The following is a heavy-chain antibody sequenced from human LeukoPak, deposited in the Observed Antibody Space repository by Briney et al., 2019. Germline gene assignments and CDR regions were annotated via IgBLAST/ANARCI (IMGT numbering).Heavy chain of an antibody. D-gene: IGHD5-12*01. CDR2: IIPIFGTA. V-gene: IGHV1-69*13. CDR1: GGTFSSYS. CDR3: ARDRVNSGYDSTGFDS. Sequence: SVKVACKSSGGTFSSYSISWVRQAPGQGLEWMGGIIPIFGTANHAQKFQGRATTTADASTRPAYSELSSLRSEDKPVYYCARDRVNSGYDSTGFDSWGQGTLVTVSS. J-gene: IGHJ4*02.